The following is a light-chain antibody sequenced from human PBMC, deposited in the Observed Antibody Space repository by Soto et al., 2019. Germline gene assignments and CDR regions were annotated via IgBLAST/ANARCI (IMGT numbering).Light chain of an antibody. V-gene: IGLV2-14*01. Sequence: QSALTQPASVSGSPGQSITISCTGTDSDVGGYNYVSWYQQHPGKAPKLMIYGVYNRPSGVSNRFSGSKSGNTASLTISGLQAEDEADYYCAAWDDSLRGWVFGGGTKLTVL. J-gene: IGLJ3*02. CDR3: AAWDDSLRGWV. CDR1: DSDVGGYNY. CDR2: GVY.